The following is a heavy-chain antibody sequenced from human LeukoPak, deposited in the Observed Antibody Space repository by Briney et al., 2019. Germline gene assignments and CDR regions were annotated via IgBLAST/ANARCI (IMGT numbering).Heavy chain of an antibody. CDR2: ISNNGGST. V-gene: IGHV3-64*01. J-gene: IGHJ4*02. Sequence: GGSLRLSCAASGFTFSSYAMHWVRQAPGKGLEYVSVISNNGGSTYYANSVKGRFTISRDNSKNTLFLQMGSLRAEDMAVYYCARGGYYFGSAPDHWGQGTLVTVSS. D-gene: IGHD3-10*01. CDR1: GFTFSSYA. CDR3: ARGGYYFGSAPDH.